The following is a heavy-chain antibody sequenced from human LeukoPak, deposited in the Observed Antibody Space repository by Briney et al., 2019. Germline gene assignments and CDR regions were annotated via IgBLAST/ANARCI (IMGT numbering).Heavy chain of an antibody. CDR2: IKQDGSEK. CDR3: ARDWNYYDSSYGGY. Sequence: GGSLRLSCAASGFTFSSYWMHWVRQAPGKGPEWVANIKQDGSEKYYVDSVKGRFTISRDNAKNSLYLQMNRMRAEDTAVYYCARDWNYYDSSYGGYWGQGTLVTVSA. V-gene: IGHV3-7*01. J-gene: IGHJ4*02. D-gene: IGHD3-22*01. CDR1: GFTFSSYW.